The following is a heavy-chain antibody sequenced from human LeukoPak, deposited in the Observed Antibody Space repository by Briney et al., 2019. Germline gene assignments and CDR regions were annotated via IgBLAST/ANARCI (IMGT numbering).Heavy chain of an antibody. D-gene: IGHD6-13*01. V-gene: IGHV1-2*02. CDR1: GYTFTGYY. CDR2: INPNSGGT. Sequence: ASVKVSCKASGYTFTGYYMHWVRQAPGQGLEWMGWINPNSGGTNYAQKFQGRVTMTRDTSISTAYMELSRLRSDDTAVYYCAREGKAAADTNRFDPWGQGTLVTVSS. J-gene: IGHJ5*02. CDR3: AREGKAAADTNRFDP.